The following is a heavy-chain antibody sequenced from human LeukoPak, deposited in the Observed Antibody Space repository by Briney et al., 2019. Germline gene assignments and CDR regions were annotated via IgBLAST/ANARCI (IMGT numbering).Heavy chain of an antibody. V-gene: IGHV4-61*02. CDR2: IYTSGST. J-gene: IGHJ3*02. CDR1: GGSISSGSYY. Sequence: PSQTLSLTCTVSGGSISSGSYYWTWIRQPAGKGLEWIGRIYTSGSTNYNPSLKSRVTISIDTSKNQFSLKLSSVTAADTAVYYCARAEGTSRRYCYTTNCYQGNAFDIWGQGTMVTVSS. CDR3: ARAEGTSRRYCYTTNCYQGNAFDI. D-gene: IGHD3-16*02.